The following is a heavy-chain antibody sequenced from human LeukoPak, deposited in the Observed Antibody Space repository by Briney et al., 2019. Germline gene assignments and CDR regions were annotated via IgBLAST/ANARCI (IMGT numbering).Heavy chain of an antibody. Sequence: SETLSFTCTVSGGSISSYYWSWIRQPAGKGLEWIGRIYTSGSTNYNASLKSRVSMSVDTSKNQFSLKLSSVTAADTAVFYCARENSGSYREFDYWGQGTLVTVSS. V-gene: IGHV4-4*07. CDR3: ARENSGSYREFDY. CDR1: GGSISSYY. J-gene: IGHJ4*02. D-gene: IGHD1-26*01. CDR2: IYTSGST.